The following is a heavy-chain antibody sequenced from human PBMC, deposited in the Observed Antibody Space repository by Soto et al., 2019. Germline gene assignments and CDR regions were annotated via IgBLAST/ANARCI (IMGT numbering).Heavy chain of an antibody. Sequence: EVQLVESGGGLVKPGGSLRLSCAASGFTFSSYSMNWVRQAPGKGLEWVSSISSCSSYIYYADSVKGRFTSSRDNAKNSMYLEMNRLRVEETAVYYCARDETDILCGYSPGDYYYGMDVWGQGTMVTVSS. CDR2: ISSCSSYI. CDR3: ARDETDILCGYSPGDYYYGMDV. D-gene: IGHD3-9*01. CDR1: GFTFSSYS. J-gene: IGHJ6*02. V-gene: IGHV3-21*01.